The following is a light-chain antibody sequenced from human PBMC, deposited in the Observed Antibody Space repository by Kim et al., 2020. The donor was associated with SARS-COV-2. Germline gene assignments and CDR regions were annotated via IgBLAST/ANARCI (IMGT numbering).Light chain of an antibody. J-gene: IGKJ4*01. CDR3: QQFSKWPLT. Sequence: PGERVTLSCRASQTVDRNLAWYQQKGGQPPRLLIYSASTRATDIPDRFSGSGSGTEFTLTIHSLRSEDSGNYYCQQFSKWPLTFGGGTKVDIK. CDR2: SAS. CDR1: QTVDRN. V-gene: IGKV3-15*01.